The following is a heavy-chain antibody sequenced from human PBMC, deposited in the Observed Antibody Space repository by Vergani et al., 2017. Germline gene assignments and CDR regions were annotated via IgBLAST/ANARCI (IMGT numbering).Heavy chain of an antibody. D-gene: IGHD2-8*01. V-gene: IGHV4-39*07. Sequence: QLQLQESGPGLVKPSETLSLTCTVSGGSISSSSYYWGWSRQPPGKGLEWSGSIYYSGGTYYNPSVKSRVAISVDTSKNQFSLKLSSVTAADTAVYYCARDLIEYDAFDIWGQGTMVTVSS. CDR2: IYYSGGT. CDR1: GGSISSSSYY. J-gene: IGHJ3*02. CDR3: ARDLIEYDAFDI.